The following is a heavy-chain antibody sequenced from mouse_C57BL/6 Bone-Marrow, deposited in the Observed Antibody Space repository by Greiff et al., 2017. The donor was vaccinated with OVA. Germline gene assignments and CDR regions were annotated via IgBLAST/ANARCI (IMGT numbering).Heavy chain of an antibody. CDR2: IRLKSDNYAT. V-gene: IGHV6-3*01. J-gene: IGHJ4*01. CDR1: GFTFSNYW. CDR3: TWDYDPYYAMDY. D-gene: IGHD2-4*01. Sequence: EVKVEESGGGLVQPGGSMKLSCVASGFTFSNYWMNWVRQSPEKGLEWVAQIRLKSDNYATHYAESVKGRFTISRDDSKSSVYLQMNNLRAEDTGIYYCTWDYDPYYAMDYWGQGTSVTVSS.